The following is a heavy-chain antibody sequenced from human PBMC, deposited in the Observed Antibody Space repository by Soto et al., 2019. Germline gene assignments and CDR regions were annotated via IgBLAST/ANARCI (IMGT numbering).Heavy chain of an antibody. V-gene: IGHV1-69*13. CDR2: IIPIFGTA. D-gene: IGHD2-15*01. CDR3: ARGGGALMTYWFDP. CDR1: GGTFSSYA. J-gene: IGHJ5*02. Sequence: WASVKVSCKASGGTFSSYAISWVRQAPGQGLEWMGGIIPIFGTANYAQKFQGRVTITADESTSTAYMELSSLRSEDTAVYYCARGGGALMTYWFDPWGQGTLVTVSS.